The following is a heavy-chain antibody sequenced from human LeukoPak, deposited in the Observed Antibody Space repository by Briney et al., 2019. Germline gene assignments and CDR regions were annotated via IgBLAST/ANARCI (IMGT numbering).Heavy chain of an antibody. CDR3: ARDRYYDSSGYWDY. J-gene: IGHJ4*02. CDR2: ISSGGDIT. Sequence: GGSLKLSCAASGFTFNNYAMYWVRQAPGKGLEYVSAISSGGDITFYADSVKGRFTISRDNAKNSLYLQMNSLRAEDTAVYYCARDRYYDSSGYWDYWGQGTLVTVSS. V-gene: IGHV3-64*02. CDR1: GFTFNNYA. D-gene: IGHD3-22*01.